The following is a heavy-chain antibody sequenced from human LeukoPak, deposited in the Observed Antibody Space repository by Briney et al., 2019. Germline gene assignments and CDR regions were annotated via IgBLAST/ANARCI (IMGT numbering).Heavy chain of an antibody. D-gene: IGHD3-22*01. V-gene: IGHV4-59*01. CDR1: GDSISSYY. CDR2: NYYSVST. Sequence: PSETLSLTCTVSGDSISSYYWSWIRQPPGKGLEWIGYNYYSVSTNYNPSLKSRVSISVDTSKNQFSLKLSSVTAADTAVYYCARYYYDSSGYYTDNWGQGTLVTVSS. CDR3: ARYYYDSSGYYTDN. J-gene: IGHJ4*02.